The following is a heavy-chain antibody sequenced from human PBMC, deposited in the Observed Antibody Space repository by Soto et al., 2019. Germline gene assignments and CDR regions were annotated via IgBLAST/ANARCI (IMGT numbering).Heavy chain of an antibody. CDR1: GFTFISYG. J-gene: IGHJ6*02. CDR2: ISYDGSNK. Sequence: PGGSLRLSCAASGFTFISYGMHWVRQAPGKGLEWVAVISYDGSNKYYADSVKGRFTISRDNSKNTLYLQMNSLRAEDTAVYYCAKDQGSGSSRQSEGMDVWGQGTTVTVSS. D-gene: IGHD1-26*01. V-gene: IGHV3-30*18. CDR3: AKDQGSGSSRQSEGMDV.